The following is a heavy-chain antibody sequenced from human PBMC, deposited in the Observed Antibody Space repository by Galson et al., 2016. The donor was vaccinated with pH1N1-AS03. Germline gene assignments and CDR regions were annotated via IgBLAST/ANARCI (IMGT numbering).Heavy chain of an antibody. CDR2: ISYDGREK. CDR3: TTDILVPYYFGPGSYDGY. D-gene: IGHD3-10*01. Sequence: SLRLSCAASGFSFGDFALHWVRQAPGKGLEWVAFISYDGREKYYADSVQGRFSLSRDDSKETVYLQMNSLKTEDTAVYYCTTDILVPYYFGPGSYDGYWGQGALVTVSS. CDR1: GFSFGDFA. J-gene: IGHJ4*02. V-gene: IGHV3-30*04.